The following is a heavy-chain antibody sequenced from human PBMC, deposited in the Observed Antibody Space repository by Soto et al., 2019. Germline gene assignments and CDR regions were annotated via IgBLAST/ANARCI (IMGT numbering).Heavy chain of an antibody. D-gene: IGHD6-6*01. J-gene: IGHJ6*02. CDR1: GGTFSSYA. V-gene: IGHV1-69*05. Sequence: SVKVSCKASGGTFSSYAISWVRQAPGQGLEWMGGIIPIFGTANYAQKFQGRVTITRDASASTAYMELSSLRSEDTAVYYCARDQVVRTYYSYYGMDVWGQGTTVTVSS. CDR2: IIPIFGTA. CDR3: ARDQVVRTYYSYYGMDV.